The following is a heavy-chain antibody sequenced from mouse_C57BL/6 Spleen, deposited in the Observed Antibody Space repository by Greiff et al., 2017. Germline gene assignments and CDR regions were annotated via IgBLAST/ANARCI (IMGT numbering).Heavy chain of an antibody. Sequence: QVQLQQPGAELVRPGSSVKLSCKASGYTFTSYWMHWVKQRPIQGLEWIGNIDPSDSETHYNQKFKDKATLTVDKYSSTAYMQLSSLTSEDSAVYYCARVLDSSGYSYAMDYWGQGTSVTVSS. CDR1: GYTFTSYW. CDR3: ARVLDSSGYSYAMDY. V-gene: IGHV1-52*01. CDR2: IDPSDSET. J-gene: IGHJ4*01. D-gene: IGHD3-2*02.